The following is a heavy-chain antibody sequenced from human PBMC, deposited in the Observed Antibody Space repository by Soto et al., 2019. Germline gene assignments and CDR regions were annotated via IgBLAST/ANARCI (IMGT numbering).Heavy chain of an antibody. J-gene: IGHJ5*02. Sequence: QVQLQESGPGLVKPSETLSLTCTVSGGSISSYYWSWIRQPPGKGLEWIGYIYYSGSTNYNPSLKGRVTISVDTSKNQFSLKLSSVTAADTAVYYCARGGGHDYSNNWFDPWGQGTLVTVSS. D-gene: IGHD4-4*01. CDR1: GGSISSYY. V-gene: IGHV4-59*01. CDR3: ARGGGHDYSNNWFDP. CDR2: IYYSGST.